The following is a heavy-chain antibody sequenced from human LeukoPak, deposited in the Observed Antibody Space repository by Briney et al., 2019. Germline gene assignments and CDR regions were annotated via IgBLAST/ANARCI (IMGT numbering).Heavy chain of an antibody. CDR3: ARRGDAWQILYSFDV. J-gene: IGHJ3*01. CDR1: GASPPRVINT. Sequence: SETLSLTCTVSGASPPRVINTWGGVRQPPGKGLGCLGTIYYDGSTFYSPSFKSRVTISINAPKKQLSLNLASVTAADTAVYYCARRGDAWQILYSFDVWGQGTAVIVSS. D-gene: IGHD2-15*01. V-gene: IGHV4-39*01. CDR2: IYYDGST.